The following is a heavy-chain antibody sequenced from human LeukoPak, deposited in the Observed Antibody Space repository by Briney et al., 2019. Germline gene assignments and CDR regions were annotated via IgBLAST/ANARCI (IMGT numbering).Heavy chain of an antibody. CDR2: ISSSGSTI. V-gene: IGHV3-48*03. J-gene: IGHJ4*02. Sequence: GGSLRLSCAASGFTVSSYEMDWVRQAPGKGLEWVSYISSSGSTIYYADSVKGRFTISRDNAKNSLYLQMNSLRAEDTAVYYSARDCSGGSCYLDGSGDYWGQGTLVTVSS. CDR1: GFTVSSYE. D-gene: IGHD2-15*01. CDR3: ARDCSGGSCYLDGSGDY.